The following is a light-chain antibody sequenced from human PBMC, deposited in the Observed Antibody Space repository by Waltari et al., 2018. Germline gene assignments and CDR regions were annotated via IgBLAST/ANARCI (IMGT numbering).Light chain of an antibody. J-gene: IGKJ1*01. CDR1: QRSSSW. CDR2: DAS. CDR3: QQYNSYWT. V-gene: IGKV1-5*01. Sequence: DIQMTQSPSTLSASVGDRVTITCRASQRSSSWLAWYQQKPGKAPNLLIYDASSLESGVPSRFSGSGSGTEFTLTISSLQPDDFATYYCQQYNSYWTFGQGTKVEIK.